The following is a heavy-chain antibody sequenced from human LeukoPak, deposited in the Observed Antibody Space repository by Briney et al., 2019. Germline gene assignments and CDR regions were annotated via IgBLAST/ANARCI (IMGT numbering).Heavy chain of an antibody. D-gene: IGHD1-26*01. CDR2: INQDASTK. Sequence: GGSLRLSCVASGFTLSNTWMAWVHQAPGKGLEWVANINQDASTKHYVDSVKGRFTISRDNAKNSLYLQMNSLTVEDTAIYYCARDQIGSLDYWGQGTLVTVSS. CDR3: ARDQIGSLDY. CDR1: GFTLSNTW. J-gene: IGHJ4*02. V-gene: IGHV3-7*01.